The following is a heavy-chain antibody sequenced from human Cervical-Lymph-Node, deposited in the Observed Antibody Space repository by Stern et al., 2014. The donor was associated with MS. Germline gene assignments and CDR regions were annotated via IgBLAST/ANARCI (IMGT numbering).Heavy chain of an antibody. CDR3: VREGESLKSFDY. CDR2: STPRDATT. CDR1: GNTVTRLS. V-gene: IGHV1-46*01. Sequence: QMQLVQSGAEVKKPGASVKLFCKASGNTVTRLSIHWVRQAPGQGLEWMALSTPRDATTDCARRLRDRVTMTRDTYTSTVYLELGSLRSEDTAVYYCVREGESLKSFDYWGQGTLLTVSS. J-gene: IGHJ4*02. D-gene: IGHD3-16*01.